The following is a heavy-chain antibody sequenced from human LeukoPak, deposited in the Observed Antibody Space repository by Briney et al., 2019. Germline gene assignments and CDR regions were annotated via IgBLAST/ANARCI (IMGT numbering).Heavy chain of an antibody. V-gene: IGHV4-34*01. CDR1: GGSFSGYY. D-gene: IGHD3-3*01. Sequence: SETLSLTCAAYGGSFSGYYWSWIRQPPGKGLEWIGEINHSGSTNYNPSLKSRVTISVDTSKNQFSLKLSSVTAADTAVYYCARGLWSGYWGIDYWGQGTLVTVSS. CDR2: INHSGST. J-gene: IGHJ4*02. CDR3: ARGLWSGYWGIDY.